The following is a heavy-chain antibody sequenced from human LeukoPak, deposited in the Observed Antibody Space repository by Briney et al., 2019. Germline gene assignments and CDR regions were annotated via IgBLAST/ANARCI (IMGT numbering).Heavy chain of an antibody. Sequence: PGGSLSFSCTASGFTFGDYAMSWVRQAPGKGLEWVGFIRSKAYGGTTEYAASVRGRFTISRDESNRIAYLQMNSLKTEDTAVYHCNRWHISGVSYLNVWGEGTLVTVSS. J-gene: IGHJ4*02. CDR3: NRWHISGVSYLNV. D-gene: IGHD2-15*01. CDR1: GFTFGDYA. V-gene: IGHV3-49*04. CDR2: IRSKAYGGTT.